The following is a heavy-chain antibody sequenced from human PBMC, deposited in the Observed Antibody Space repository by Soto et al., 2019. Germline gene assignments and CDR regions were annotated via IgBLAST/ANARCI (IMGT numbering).Heavy chain of an antibody. CDR1: GYTFTSYG. D-gene: IGHD4-17*01. J-gene: IGHJ4*02. V-gene: IGHV1-18*01. CDR3: ATYNGDWPAY. CDR2: ISVYSGNT. Sequence: QVQLVQSGAEVKKPGASVKVSCKASGYTFTSYGISWVRQAPGQGLEWMGWISVYSGNTKYAQKFQGRLTMTTDTSTNTAYMALRSLRSDDTAVYYCATYNGDWPAYWGQGTLVTVSS.